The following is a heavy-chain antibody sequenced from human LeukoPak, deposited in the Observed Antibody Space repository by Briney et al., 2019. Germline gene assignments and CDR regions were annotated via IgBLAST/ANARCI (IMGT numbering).Heavy chain of an antibody. D-gene: IGHD3-3*01. CDR3: ARQSPGNDFWRDSYCYYYMDV. Sequence: GASVKVSCKASGGTFSSYAISWVRQAPGQGLEWMGGFIPFFGTANYAQKFQGRVTITADESTSTAYMELSSLRSEDTAVYYCARQSPGNDFWRDSYCYYYMDVWGKGTTVTVSS. CDR2: FIPFFGTA. CDR1: GGTFSSYA. J-gene: IGHJ6*03. V-gene: IGHV1-69*13.